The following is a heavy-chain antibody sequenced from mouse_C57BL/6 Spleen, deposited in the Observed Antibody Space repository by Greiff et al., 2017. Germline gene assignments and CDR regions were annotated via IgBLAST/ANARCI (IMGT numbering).Heavy chain of an antibody. V-gene: IGHV1-26*01. D-gene: IGHD2-4*01. CDR1: GYTFTDYY. Sequence: VQLQQSGPELVKPGASVKISCKASGYTFTDYYMNWVKQSHGKSLEWIGDINPNNGGTNYNEKFKSKATLTVDKSSSTAYMQLSSLTAEDAAVXYCANYDDSWYFDVWGTGTTVTVSS. CDR2: INPNNGGT. CDR3: ANYDDSWYFDV. J-gene: IGHJ1*03.